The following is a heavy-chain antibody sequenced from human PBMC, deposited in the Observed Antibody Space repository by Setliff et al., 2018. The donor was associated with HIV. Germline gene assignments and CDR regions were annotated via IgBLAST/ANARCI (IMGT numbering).Heavy chain of an antibody. CDR2: IYYSGST. J-gene: IGHJ4*02. CDR3: ARGPLYYYDTGGYSYFDY. CDR1: GGSISSGGYY. D-gene: IGHD3-22*01. V-gene: IGHV4-31*03. Sequence: PSETLSLTCTVSGGSISSGGYYWSWIRQHPGKGLEWIGYIYYSGSTYYNPSLKSRVTISVDTSKNQFSLKLSSVTAADTAVFYCARGPLYYYDTGGYSYFDYWGQGTLVTVSS.